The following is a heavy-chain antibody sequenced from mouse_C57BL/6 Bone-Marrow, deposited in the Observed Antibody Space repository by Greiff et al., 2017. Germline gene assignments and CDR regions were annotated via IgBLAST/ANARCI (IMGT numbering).Heavy chain of an antibody. CDR2: INPNSGST. CDR1: GYTFTSYW. Sequence: QVQLQQPGAELVKPGASVKLSCKASGYTFTSYWMHWVKQRPGQGLEWIGMINPNSGSTNYNEKFKSKATLTVDKSSSTAYMQLSSLTSEDSAVYYCARSNGYYVIYAMDYWGQGTSVTVSS. J-gene: IGHJ4*01. D-gene: IGHD2-3*01. CDR3: ARSNGYYVIYAMDY. V-gene: IGHV1-64*01.